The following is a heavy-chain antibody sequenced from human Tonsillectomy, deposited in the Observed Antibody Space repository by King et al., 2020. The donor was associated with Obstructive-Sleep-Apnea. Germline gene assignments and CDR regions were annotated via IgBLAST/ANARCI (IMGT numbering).Heavy chain of an antibody. CDR1: GYSISSGYY. CDR2: IYHSGST. Sequence: QLQESGPGLVKPSETLSLTCIVSGYSISSGYYWGWIRQPPGKGLEWIGTIYHSGSTYYNPSLKSRVTISVETSKNQFSLKLSSVTAADTAVYYCARVISMVRGVFRDDAFDIWGQGTMVTVSS. V-gene: IGHV4-38-2*02. D-gene: IGHD3-10*01. CDR3: ARVISMVRGVFRDDAFDI. J-gene: IGHJ3*02.